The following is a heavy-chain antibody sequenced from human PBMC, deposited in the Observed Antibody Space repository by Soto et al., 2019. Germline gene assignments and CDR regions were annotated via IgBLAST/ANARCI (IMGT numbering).Heavy chain of an antibody. Sequence: ASVKVSCKASGYTFTGYYMHWVRQAPGQGLEWMGWINPNSGDTQYAQKFQGRVTMTRDTSISTAYMELSRLTSDDTAVFYCARPTLERLFDYWGQGXLVTVYS. CDR3: ARPTLERLFDY. D-gene: IGHD1-1*01. J-gene: IGHJ4*02. CDR1: GYTFTGYY. V-gene: IGHV1-2*02. CDR2: INPNSGDT.